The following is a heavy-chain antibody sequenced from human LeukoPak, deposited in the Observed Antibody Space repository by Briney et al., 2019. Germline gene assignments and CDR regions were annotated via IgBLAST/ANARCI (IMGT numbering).Heavy chain of an antibody. J-gene: IGHJ4*02. CDR1: GFTFSSYA. D-gene: IGHD6-19*01. CDR3: ARDPYSSGWYESDGNY. CDR2: ISYDGSNK. Sequence: PGRSLRLSCAASGFTFSSYAIHWVRQAPGKGLEWVAVISYDGSNKYYADSVKGRFTISRDNSKNSLYLQMNSLRAEDTAVYYCARDPYSSGWYESDGNYWGQGTLVTVSS. V-gene: IGHV3-30-3*01.